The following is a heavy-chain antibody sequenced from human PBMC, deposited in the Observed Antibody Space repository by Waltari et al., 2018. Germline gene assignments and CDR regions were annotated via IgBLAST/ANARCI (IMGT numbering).Heavy chain of an antibody. CDR2: IYYSGST. Sequence: QVQLQESGPGLVKPSETLSLPCTVSGGSISSYYWSWIRQPPGKGLEWIGYIYYSGSTNYNPSLKSRVTISVDTSKNQFSLKLSSVTAADTAVYYCARGRWLQDYYYYYYMDVWGKGTTVTVSS. CDR1: GGSISSYY. CDR3: ARGRWLQDYYYYYYMDV. J-gene: IGHJ6*03. V-gene: IGHV4-59*01. D-gene: IGHD5-12*01.